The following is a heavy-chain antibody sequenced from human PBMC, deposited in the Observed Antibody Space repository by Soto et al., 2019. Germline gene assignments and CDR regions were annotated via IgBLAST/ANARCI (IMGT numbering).Heavy chain of an antibody. Sequence: SETLPLACPVSGGSISSYYWSCIRQPPGKGLEWIGYIYYSGSTNYNPSLKSRVTISVDTSKNQFSLKLSSVTAADTAVYYCARRNIAVAAQYYFCMDVWGKGTTVTVSS. CDR2: IYYSGST. CDR1: GGSISSYY. D-gene: IGHD6-19*01. CDR3: ARRNIAVAAQYYFCMDV. J-gene: IGHJ6*03. V-gene: IGHV4-59*01.